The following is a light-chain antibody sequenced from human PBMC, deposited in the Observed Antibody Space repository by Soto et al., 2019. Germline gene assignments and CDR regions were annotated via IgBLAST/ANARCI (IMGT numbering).Light chain of an antibody. CDR1: GVGRVSSKL. V-gene: IGLV2-23*03. CDR3: CSYAGSSTFDV. J-gene: IGLJ1*01. CDR2: EGS. Sequence: QSVVTEPGSVSGDRGRSVTSSCTGAGVGRVSSKLISWDQQHPGKAPTLMIYEGSKRPSGVSNRFSGSKSRNTASLTISGLQAEDEADYYCCSYAGSSTFDVFGPGTTVTLL.